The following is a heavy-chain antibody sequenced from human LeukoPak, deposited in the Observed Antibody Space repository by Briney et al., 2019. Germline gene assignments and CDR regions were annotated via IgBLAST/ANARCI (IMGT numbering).Heavy chain of an antibody. CDR1: GFTFDDYA. J-gene: IGHJ3*02. V-gene: IGHV3-9*01. CDR3: AKDLLNKFGVVAFDI. D-gene: IGHD3-10*01. Sequence: ALRLSCAASGFTFDDYAMHWVRQAPGKGLEWVSGISWNSGSIGYADSVKGRFTISRDNAKNSLYLQMNSLRAEDTALYYCAKDLLNKFGVVAFDIWGQGTMVTVSS. CDR2: ISWNSGSI.